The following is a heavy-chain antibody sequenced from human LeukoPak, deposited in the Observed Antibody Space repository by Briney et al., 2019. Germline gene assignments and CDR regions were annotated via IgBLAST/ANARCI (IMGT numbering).Heavy chain of an antibody. D-gene: IGHD1-26*01. CDR2: ISSSSSYI. J-gene: IGHJ3*02. V-gene: IGHV3-21*01. CDR1: GFTFSSYS. Sequence: KTGGSLRLSCAASGFTFSSYSMNWVRQAPGKGLEWVSSISSSSSYIYYADSVKGRFTISRDNAKNSLYLQMNSLRAEDTAVYYCARSRSVGATGSAFDIWGQGTMVTVSS. CDR3: ARSRSVGATGSAFDI.